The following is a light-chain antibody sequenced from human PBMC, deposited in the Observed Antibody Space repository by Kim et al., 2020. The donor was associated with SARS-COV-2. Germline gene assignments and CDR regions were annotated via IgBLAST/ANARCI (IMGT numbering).Light chain of an antibody. CDR3: NSRDSSGNLVV. CDR2: GKN. V-gene: IGLV3-19*01. J-gene: IGLJ2*01. Sequence: LRQIVRIRRQGDSRRSYYASWYQQKPGQAPVLVIYGKNNRPSGTPDRFSGSSSGNTASLTITGAQAEEEADYCCNSRDSSGNLVVFGGGTQLTVL. CDR1: SRRSYY.